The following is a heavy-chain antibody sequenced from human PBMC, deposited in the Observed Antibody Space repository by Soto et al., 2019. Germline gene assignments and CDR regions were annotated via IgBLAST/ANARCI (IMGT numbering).Heavy chain of an antibody. CDR3: VSQRTTVPTHAYFDY. D-gene: IGHD4-17*01. CDR1: GGSVTNSSYY. J-gene: IGHJ4*02. CDR2: VYYRGRS. V-gene: IGHV4-39*01. Sequence: SETLSLTCTVSGGSVTNSSYYWGWIRQSPGKGLEWIGSVYYRGRSYSKSSVKSRVTISVDTSMNRFSLSLNPVTASDTAVYFCVSQRTTVPTHAYFDYWGPGALVTVSS.